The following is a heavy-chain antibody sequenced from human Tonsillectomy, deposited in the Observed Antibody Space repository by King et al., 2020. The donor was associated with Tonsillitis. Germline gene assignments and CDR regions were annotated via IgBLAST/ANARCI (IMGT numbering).Heavy chain of an antibody. CDR2: IYSGGSST. Sequence: EVQLVESGGGLVQPGGSLRLSCAASGFTFSSYAMSWVRQAPGKGLEWVSVIYSGGSSTYYADSVKGRFTISRDNSKNTLYLQMNSRRAEDTAVYYCAKEGVRDTAMGIGYWGQGTLVTVSS. D-gene: IGHD5-18*01. CDR1: GFTFSSYA. CDR3: AKEGVRDTAMGIGY. J-gene: IGHJ4*02. V-gene: IGHV3-23*03.